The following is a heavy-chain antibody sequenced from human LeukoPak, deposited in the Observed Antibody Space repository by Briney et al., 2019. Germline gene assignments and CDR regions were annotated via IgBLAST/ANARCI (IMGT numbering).Heavy chain of an antibody. CDR2: MNPNSGNT. V-gene: IGHV1-8*01. D-gene: IGHD1-26*01. CDR3: AKMVPISGRPREGFDY. Sequence: ASVKVSCKASGYTFTSYDINWVRQATGQGLEWMGWMNPNSGNTGYAQKFQGRVTITRNTSISTAYMELSSLRSEDTAVYYCAKMVPISGRPREGFDYWGQGTLVTVSS. J-gene: IGHJ4*02. CDR1: GYTFTSYD.